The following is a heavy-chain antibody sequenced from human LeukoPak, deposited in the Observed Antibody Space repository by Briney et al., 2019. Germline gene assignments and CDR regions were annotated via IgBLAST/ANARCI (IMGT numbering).Heavy chain of an antibody. CDR1: GFVVSGNY. J-gene: IGHJ4*02. D-gene: IGHD6-19*01. CDR2: IYSGGTT. Sequence: GGSLRLSSAASGFVVSGNYMSWVRQTPGKGLEWLSVIYSGGTTYYADSVKGRFTISRDDAGNTLGLQMNSLRVEDTAVYYCARAAGPSGHWGPGTLVIVSS. CDR3: ARAAGPSGH. V-gene: IGHV3-66*01.